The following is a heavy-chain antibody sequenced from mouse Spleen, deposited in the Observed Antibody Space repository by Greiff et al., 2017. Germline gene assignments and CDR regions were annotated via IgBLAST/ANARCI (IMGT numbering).Heavy chain of an antibody. J-gene: IGHJ4*01. CDR2: ISGGGSYT. V-gene: IGHV5-9-2*01. CDR3: ARREDLYYAMDY. Sequence: EVKVVESGGGLVKPGGSLKLSCAASGFTFSSYGMSWVRQTPEKRLEWVATISGGGSYTYYPDSVKGRFTISRDNAKNNLYLQMSSLRSEDTALYYCARREDLYYAMDYWGQGTSVTVSS. CDR1: GFTFSSYG.